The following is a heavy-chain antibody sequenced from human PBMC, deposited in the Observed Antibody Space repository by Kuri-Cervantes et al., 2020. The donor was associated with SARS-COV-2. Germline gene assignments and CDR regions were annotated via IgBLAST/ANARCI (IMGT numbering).Heavy chain of an antibody. CDR1: GFTFNTYN. Sequence: GESLKISCTASGFTFNTYNMKWVRQAPGKGLEWVSNIGPSGTTKYYVDSVKGRFTISRDNAKNSLYLQMSSLRVEDTAVYYCAGETTLKVGVAFDIWGQGTMVTVSS. D-gene: IGHD4-11*01. J-gene: IGHJ3*02. CDR3: AGETTLKVGVAFDI. CDR2: IGPSGTTK. V-gene: IGHV3-48*03.